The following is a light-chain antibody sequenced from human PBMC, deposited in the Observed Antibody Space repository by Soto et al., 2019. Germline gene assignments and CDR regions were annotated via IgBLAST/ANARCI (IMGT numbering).Light chain of an antibody. CDR3: QQYNNWLWT. CDR2: GAS. J-gene: IGKJ1*01. CDR1: QNISSN. Sequence: EIVMTQSPATLSVSPGERATLSCRASQNISSNLAWYQQKPCQAPRVLIDGASTRATGIPARFSGSGSGTEFTLTISSLQSEDFAVYYCQQYNNWLWTFGQGTKVEIK. V-gene: IGKV3-15*01.